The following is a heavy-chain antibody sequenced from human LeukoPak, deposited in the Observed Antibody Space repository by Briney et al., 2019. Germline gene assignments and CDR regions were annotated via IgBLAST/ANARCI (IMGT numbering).Heavy chain of an antibody. J-gene: IGHJ4*02. CDR3: ARGEKSYYYGSGSYCDY. Sequence: GGSLRLSCAASGFTFSSYSMNWVRQAPGKGLEWVSYISSSSSTIYYADSVKGRFTISRDNAKNSLYLQMNSLRAEDTAVYYCARGEKSYYYGSGSYCDYWGQGTLVTVSS. CDR2: ISSSSSTI. V-gene: IGHV3-48*01. D-gene: IGHD3-10*01. CDR1: GFTFSSYS.